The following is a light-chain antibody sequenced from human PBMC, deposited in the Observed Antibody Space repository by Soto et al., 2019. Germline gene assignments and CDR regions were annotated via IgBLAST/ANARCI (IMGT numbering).Light chain of an antibody. CDR3: QQYDNWPQT. CDR2: GAS. CDR1: QSVSSN. J-gene: IGKJ1*01. Sequence: EIVMTQSPATLSVSPGERATLSCRASQSVSSNLAWYQQKPGQAPRLLIYGASTRATGIPAGFSGSRSGTEFTLTISSLQSEEFAVYYCQQYDNWPQTFGQGTKVEIQ. V-gene: IGKV3-15*01.